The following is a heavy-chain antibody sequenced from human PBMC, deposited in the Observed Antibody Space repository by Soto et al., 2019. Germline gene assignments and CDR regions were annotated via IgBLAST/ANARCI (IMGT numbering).Heavy chain of an antibody. Sequence: GGSLRLSCAASGFTFDEYTMHWVRQAPGKGLEWVSLISWDGGSTYYADSVKGRFTISRDNSKNSLYLQMNSLRTDDTALYYCAKDSSGSYSDYYGMDVWGQGTTVTVSS. V-gene: IGHV3-43*01. CDR2: ISWDGGST. CDR3: AKDSSGSYSDYYGMDV. CDR1: GFTFDEYT. D-gene: IGHD1-26*01. J-gene: IGHJ6*02.